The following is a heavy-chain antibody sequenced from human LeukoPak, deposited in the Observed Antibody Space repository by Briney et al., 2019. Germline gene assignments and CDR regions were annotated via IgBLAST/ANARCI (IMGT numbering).Heavy chain of an antibody. V-gene: IGHV3-21*01. J-gene: IGHJ4*02. CDR2: ISSSSYI. Sequence: GGSLRLSCAASGFTFSSYSMNWVRQAPGKGLERVSSISSSSYIYYADSVKGRFTISRDNAKNSLYLQMNSLRAEDTAVYYCARGGYDYIWGSYRDPPYYFDYWGQGTLVTVSS. CDR3: ARGGYDYIWGSYRDPPYYFDY. D-gene: IGHD3-16*02. CDR1: GFTFSSYS.